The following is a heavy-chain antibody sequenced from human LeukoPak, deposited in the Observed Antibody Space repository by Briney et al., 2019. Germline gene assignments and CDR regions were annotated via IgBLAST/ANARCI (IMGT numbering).Heavy chain of an antibody. CDR1: GFTFSNYD. Sequence: GGSLRLSCAASGFTFSNYDMYWVRQAPGKGLEWVSGVGSRGDKTYYADSVKGRFTISRDNSKNTLYLEMNSLRDEDTAVYYCARLAFDPWGQGTLVTVSS. CDR3: ARLAFDP. J-gene: IGHJ5*02. CDR2: VGSRGDKT. D-gene: IGHD6-19*01. V-gene: IGHV3-23*01.